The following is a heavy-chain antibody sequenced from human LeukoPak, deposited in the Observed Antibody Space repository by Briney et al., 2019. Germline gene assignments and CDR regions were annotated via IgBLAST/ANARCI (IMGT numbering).Heavy chain of an antibody. Sequence: PSETLSLTCTVSGDSISSYYWSWIRQPPGKGLEWIGYIYYSGSTNYNPSLKSRVTISVDTSKNQFSLKLSSVTAADTAVYYCARHYSSSWYQYYYYGMDVWGQGTTVTVSS. D-gene: IGHD6-13*01. CDR2: IYYSGST. J-gene: IGHJ6*02. CDR3: ARHYSSSWYQYYYYGMDV. CDR1: GDSISSYY. V-gene: IGHV4-59*01.